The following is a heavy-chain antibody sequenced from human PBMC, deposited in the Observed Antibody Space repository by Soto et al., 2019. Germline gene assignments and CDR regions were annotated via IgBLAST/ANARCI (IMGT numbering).Heavy chain of an antibody. J-gene: IGHJ4*02. CDR2: INEDGSEK. Sequence: GGSLRLSCAASGFTFTNYWMNWVRQAPGKGLEWVANINEDGSEKYYVDSAKGRFTISRDNAKNSLYLQMSSLRAEDTAVYYCARDLFDYWGQGTLVTVSS. CDR3: ARDLFDY. V-gene: IGHV3-7*01. CDR1: GFTFTNYW.